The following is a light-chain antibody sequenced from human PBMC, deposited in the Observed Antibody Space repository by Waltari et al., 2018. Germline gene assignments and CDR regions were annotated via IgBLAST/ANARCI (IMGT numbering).Light chain of an antibody. V-gene: IGKV3-20*01. J-gene: IGKJ1*01. CDR1: QSVSSSY. CDR3: QQYGSS. Sequence: EIVLTQSPGTLSLSPGERATLSCRASQSVSSSYLAWYQQKPGQAPRLRIYGASSRATGIPDRFSGSGSGTDFTLTISRLEPEDFAVYYCQQYGSSFGQGTKVEIK. CDR2: GAS.